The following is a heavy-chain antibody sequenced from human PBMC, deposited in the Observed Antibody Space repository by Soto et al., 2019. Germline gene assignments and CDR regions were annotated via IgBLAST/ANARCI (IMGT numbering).Heavy chain of an antibody. CDR1: NGSISNGDYY. Sequence: QVQLQESGPGLVRPSETLSLTCTVSNGSISNGDYYWIWVRQPPGKGLESIGYIYFTGTTYYNPSLQSRLSISVDRSKNQMSLRLTSVTAADTAVYSCARLYWSYYASSGYLDQWGQGTLVTVSS. V-gene: IGHV4-30-4*01. CDR2: IYFTGTT. CDR3: ARLYWSYYASSGYLDQ. J-gene: IGHJ4*02. D-gene: IGHD3-22*01.